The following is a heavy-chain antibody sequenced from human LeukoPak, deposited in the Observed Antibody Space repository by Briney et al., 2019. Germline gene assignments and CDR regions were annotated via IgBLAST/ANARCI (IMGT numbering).Heavy chain of an antibody. V-gene: IGHV3-53*01. CDR1: GFTFSSYA. CDR2: IYSGDRT. Sequence: GGSLRLSCTASGFTFSSYAMYWVRQAPGKGLEWVSVIYSGDRTYFADSVKGRFTISRDNSKNTLFLQMNSLRAEDTAVYYCARIAVAPWGALDIWGQGTMVTVSS. J-gene: IGHJ3*02. D-gene: IGHD6-19*01. CDR3: ARIAVAPWGALDI.